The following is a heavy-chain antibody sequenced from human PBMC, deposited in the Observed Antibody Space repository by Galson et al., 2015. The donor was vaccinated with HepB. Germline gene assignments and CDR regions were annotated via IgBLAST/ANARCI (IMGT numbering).Heavy chain of an antibody. CDR2: MSIFGRGGGGGT. CDR3: AKADRGHCTGAICYPFDS. J-gene: IGHJ4*02. D-gene: IGHD2-8*02. Sequence: SLRLSCAASGFTFSDYALSWVRRSPGKGLEWVSAMSIFGRGGGGGTYYANSVKGRFTISRDDSRNTVYLQMNGLRAEDTALYYCAKADRGHCTGAICYPFDSWGQGTPVTVSS. V-gene: IGHV3-23*01. CDR1: GFTFSDYA.